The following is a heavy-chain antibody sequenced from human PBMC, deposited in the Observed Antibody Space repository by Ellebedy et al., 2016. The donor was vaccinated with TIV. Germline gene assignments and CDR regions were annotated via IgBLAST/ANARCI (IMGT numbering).Heavy chain of an antibody. CDR3: AKDQVGGDGRWVFDL. V-gene: IGHV3-23*01. D-gene: IGHD3-16*01. CDR2: IYGGGGTT. CDR1: GFTFRNYA. Sequence: GESLKISCAASGFTFRNYAMGWVRQTPGKGLEWVSGIYGGGGTTYYADSVKGRFTISRDNSKNTMYLQMNSLRAEDTAIYYCAKDQVGGDGRWVFDLWGQGTMVTVSS. J-gene: IGHJ3*01.